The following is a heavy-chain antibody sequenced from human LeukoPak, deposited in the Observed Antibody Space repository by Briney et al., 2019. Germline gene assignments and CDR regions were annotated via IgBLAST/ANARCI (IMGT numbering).Heavy chain of an antibody. CDR3: ARQLPVPNYYYYYGMDV. D-gene: IGHD1-26*01. CDR2: IYPGDSDT. CDR1: GYSFTSYW. J-gene: IGHJ6*02. Sequence: GESLKISCKGSGYSFTSYWIGWVRRMPGKGLEWMGIIYPGDSDTRYSPSFQGQVTISADKSISTAYLQWSSLKASDTAMYYCARQLPVPNYYYYYGMDVWGQGTTVTVSS. V-gene: IGHV5-51*01.